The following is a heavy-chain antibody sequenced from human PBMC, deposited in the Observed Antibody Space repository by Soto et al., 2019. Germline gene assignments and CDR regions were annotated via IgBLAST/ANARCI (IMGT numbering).Heavy chain of an antibody. CDR3: ARRVQANGFITQDNGFAP. CDR1: GGSISSGGYS. V-gene: IGHV4-30-2*01. CDR2: IYHSGST. Sequence: SETLSVTSAVAGGSISSGGYSWSWIRQPPGKGLEWIGYIYHSGSTYYNPSLKSRVTISVDRSKNQFSLRLSSVTAADTAVYYCARRVQANGFITQDNGFAPWGQGTRVTVSS. J-gene: IGHJ5*02. D-gene: IGHD3-10*01.